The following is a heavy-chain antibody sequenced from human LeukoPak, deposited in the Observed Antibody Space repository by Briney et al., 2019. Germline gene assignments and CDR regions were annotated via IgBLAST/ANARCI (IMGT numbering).Heavy chain of an antibody. CDR2: IYSGGST. CDR1: GFIVSSNY. Sequence: PGGSLRLSCAASGFIVSSNYMCWVRQAPGKRLEWVSIIYSGGSTYYADSVKGRFTISRDISKNTLHLQMNSLRAEDTAVYYCARLGYYDALTDILDDFWGQGTLVTVSS. J-gene: IGHJ4*02. D-gene: IGHD3-9*01. CDR3: ARLGYYDALTDILDDF. V-gene: IGHV3-53*01.